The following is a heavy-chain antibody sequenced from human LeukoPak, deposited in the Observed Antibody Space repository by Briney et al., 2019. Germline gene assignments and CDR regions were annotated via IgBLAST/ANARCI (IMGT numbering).Heavy chain of an antibody. CDR2: IYSGGST. D-gene: IGHD3-22*01. Sequence: PGGSLRLSCAASGFTVSSDYMCWGRQAPGKGLGWVSVIYSGGSTYYADSVKGRFTISRDNSKNTLYLQMNSLRAEDTAVYYCARDHCYDSSWIDYWGQGTLVTVSS. CDR3: ARDHCYDSSWIDY. J-gene: IGHJ4*02. V-gene: IGHV3-53*01. CDR1: GFTVSSDY.